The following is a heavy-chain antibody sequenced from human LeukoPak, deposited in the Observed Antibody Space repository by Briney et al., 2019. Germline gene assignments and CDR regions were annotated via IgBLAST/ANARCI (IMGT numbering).Heavy chain of an antibody. CDR3: ARDKVVGATKFDY. V-gene: IGHV3-7*01. J-gene: IGHJ4*02. CDR2: IKQDGSEK. CDR1: GFTFSSYW. D-gene: IGHD1-26*01. Sequence: GGSLRLSCETSGFTFSSYWMSWVRQAPGKGLEWVANIKQDGSEKYYVDSVKGRFTISRGNAKNSLYLQMNSLRAEDAAVYYCARDKVVGATKFDYWGQGTLVTVFS.